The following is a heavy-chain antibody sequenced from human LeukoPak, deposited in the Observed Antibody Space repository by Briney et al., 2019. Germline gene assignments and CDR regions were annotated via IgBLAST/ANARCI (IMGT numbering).Heavy chain of an antibody. CDR2: VYYNGFT. J-gene: IGHJ5*02. D-gene: IGHD5-12*01. CDR1: GGSIASSSYF. Sequence: SETLSLTCTVSGGSIASSSYFWGWIRQPPGKGLEWIGNVYYNGFTYYNPSLKSRVTISIDTSKNQFSLGVSSVTAADTAVYYCATLQYTGGYYNWFDPWGQGTLVTVSS. V-gene: IGHV4-39*01. CDR3: ATLQYTGGYYNWFDP.